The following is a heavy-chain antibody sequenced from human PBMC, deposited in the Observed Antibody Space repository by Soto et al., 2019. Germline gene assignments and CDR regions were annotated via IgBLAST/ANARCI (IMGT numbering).Heavy chain of an antibody. CDR2: ISGSGTGT. CDR1: GFTFSSHT. V-gene: IGHV3-23*01. CDR3: AKEGRFGSSWPAGDS. Sequence: WGSLRLSCAASGFTFSSHTMNWVRQAPGKGLEWVSGISGSGTGTYYAASVKGRFTISRDNSEEAVYLQMSSLAAEDTAVYYCAKEGRFGSSWPAGDSWGQGTLVNVSS. D-gene: IGHD6-13*01. J-gene: IGHJ5*01.